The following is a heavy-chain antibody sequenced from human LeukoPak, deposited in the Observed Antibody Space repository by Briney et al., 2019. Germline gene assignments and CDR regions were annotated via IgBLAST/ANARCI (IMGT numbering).Heavy chain of an antibody. CDR2: LHSDGNK. Sequence: PGGSLRLSCAASGFTVSTNYMSWVRLAPGKGLEWVSLLHSDGNKYYAESVKGRFTISTDNSKNTLYLQMNSLRVEDTVVYYCAGRRKETAAYDHWGQGTLVTVSS. J-gene: IGHJ4*02. CDR1: GFTVSTNY. V-gene: IGHV3-66*01. CDR3: AGRRKETAAYDH. D-gene: IGHD2-2*01.